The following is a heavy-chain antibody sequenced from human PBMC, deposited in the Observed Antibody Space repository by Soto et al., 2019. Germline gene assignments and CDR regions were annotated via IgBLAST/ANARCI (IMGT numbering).Heavy chain of an antibody. V-gene: IGHV3-23*01. CDR3: VPLCRYCSTTTPS. D-gene: IGHD2-2*01. J-gene: IGHJ4*02. CDR1: GFTFSTYA. CDR2: ISGNGGDYT. Sequence: EVQLLESGAGLVQPGGSLRLSCAASGFTFSTYAMSWVRQAPRKGLEWVSAISGNGGDYTYYADSVKGRFTISRDNSKNTLYLQMNSLRAEDTAVYYCVPLCRYCSTTTPSWGQGTLVTVSS.